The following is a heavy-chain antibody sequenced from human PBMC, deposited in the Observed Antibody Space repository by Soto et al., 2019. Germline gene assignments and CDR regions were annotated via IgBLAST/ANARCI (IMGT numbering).Heavy chain of an antibody. J-gene: IGHJ4*02. D-gene: IGHD3-22*01. CDR3: ATYYYDSSGSQGPFDY. CDR1: GGTFSSYA. CDR2: IIPIFGTA. V-gene: IGHV1-69*13. Sequence: VKVSCKASGGTFSSYAISWVRQAPGQGLEWMGGIIPIFGTANYAQKFQGRVTITADESTSTAYMELSSLRSEDTAVYYCATYYYDSSGSQGPFDYWGQGTLVTVSS.